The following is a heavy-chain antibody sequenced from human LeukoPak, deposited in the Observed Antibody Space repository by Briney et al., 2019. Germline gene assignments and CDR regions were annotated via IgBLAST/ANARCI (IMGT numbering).Heavy chain of an antibody. CDR3: ARGYSSGKGNAFDI. J-gene: IGHJ3*02. CDR2: IYSGDST. Sequence: GGSLRLSCAASGFTVSSNYMSWVRQAPGKGLEWVPVIYSGDSTYYADSVKGRFTISRDNSKNTLYLQMNSLRAEDTAVYYCARGYSSGKGNAFDIWGQGTMVTVSS. CDR1: GFTVSSNY. D-gene: IGHD6-19*01. V-gene: IGHV3-53*01.